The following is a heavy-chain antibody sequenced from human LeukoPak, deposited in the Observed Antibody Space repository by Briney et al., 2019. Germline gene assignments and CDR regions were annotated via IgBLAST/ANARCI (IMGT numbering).Heavy chain of an antibody. CDR2: IRQDGSEK. Sequence: GGSLRLSCAASGFTFSSYWMSWVRQAPGKGLEWVANIRQDGSEKYYVDSVKGRFTISRDNAKNSLYLQMNSLRAEDTAVYYCARAGGAARPNAFDIWGQGTMVTVSS. CDR3: ARAGGAARPNAFDI. V-gene: IGHV3-7*01. CDR1: GFTFSSYW. J-gene: IGHJ3*02. D-gene: IGHD6-6*01.